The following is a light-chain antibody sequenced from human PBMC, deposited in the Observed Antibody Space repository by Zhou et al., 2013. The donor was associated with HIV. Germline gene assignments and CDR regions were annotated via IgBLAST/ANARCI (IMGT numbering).Light chain of an antibody. Sequence: EIVLTQSPGTLSLSPGERATLSCRASQSVSSSYLAWYQQKPGQAPRLLIYGASTRATGIPTRFSGSGSWTEFTLTISSMQSEDFAVYYCQHYNSWPTTFGQGTKLEIK. J-gene: IGKJ2*01. V-gene: IGKV3-15*01. CDR2: GAS. CDR1: QSVSSSY. CDR3: QHYNSWPTT.